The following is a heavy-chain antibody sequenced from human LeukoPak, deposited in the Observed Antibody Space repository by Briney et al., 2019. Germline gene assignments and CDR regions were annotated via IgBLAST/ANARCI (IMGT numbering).Heavy chain of an antibody. J-gene: IGHJ4*02. V-gene: IGHV3-66*01. CDR1: GFTVSSKY. CDR3: AKDWGYYGSGSSGGYFDY. CDR2: LYSCGST. Sequence: QAGGSLRLFCAASGFTVSSKYMSWVRQAPGKGLEWVSVLYSCGSTYYADSVQGRFTISRDNSKNTLYLQMNSLRAEDTAVYYCAKDWGYYGSGSSGGYFDYWGQGTLVTVSS. D-gene: IGHD3-10*01.